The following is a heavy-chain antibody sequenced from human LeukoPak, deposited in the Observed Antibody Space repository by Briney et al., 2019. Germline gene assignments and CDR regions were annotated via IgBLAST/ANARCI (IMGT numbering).Heavy chain of an antibody. CDR2: IYHSGST. D-gene: IGHD6-13*01. CDR3: ARAPYSSSWYGGLDY. J-gene: IGHJ4*02. CDR1: GGSFSGYY. Sequence: KPSETLSLTCAVYGGSFSGYYWSWIRQPPGKGLEWIGEIYHSGSTNYNPSLKSRVTISVDKSKNQFSLKLSSVTAADTAVYYCARAPYSSSWYGGLDYWGQGTLVTVSS. V-gene: IGHV4-34*01.